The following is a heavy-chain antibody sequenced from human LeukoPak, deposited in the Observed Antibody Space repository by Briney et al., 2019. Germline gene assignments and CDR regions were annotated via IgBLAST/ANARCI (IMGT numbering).Heavy chain of an antibody. Sequence: QSGGSLRLSCVASEFTFSSYGMHWVRQAPGKGLEWVAFIRYDGSNKYYADSVKGRFTISRDNSKNTLYLQMNSLRAEDTAVYYCAKDDLGDIVVVPAANFEDYWGQGTLVTVSS. D-gene: IGHD2-2*01. CDR3: AKDDLGDIVVVPAANFEDY. J-gene: IGHJ4*02. CDR1: EFTFSSYG. V-gene: IGHV3-30*02. CDR2: IRYDGSNK.